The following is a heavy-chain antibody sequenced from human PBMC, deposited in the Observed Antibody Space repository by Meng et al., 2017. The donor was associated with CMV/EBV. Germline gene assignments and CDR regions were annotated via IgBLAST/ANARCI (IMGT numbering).Heavy chain of an antibody. CDR1: GYSFTSYW. V-gene: IGHV5-51*01. D-gene: IGHD3/OR15-3a*01. J-gene: IGHJ3*02. Sequence: GGSLRLSCKGSGYSFTSYWIGWVRQMPGKGLEWMGIIYPGDSDTRYSPSFQGQVTISADKSISTAYLQWSSLKASDTAIYYCASRTRTHAFDIWGQGTMVTVSS. CDR2: IYPGDSDT. CDR3: ASRTRTHAFDI.